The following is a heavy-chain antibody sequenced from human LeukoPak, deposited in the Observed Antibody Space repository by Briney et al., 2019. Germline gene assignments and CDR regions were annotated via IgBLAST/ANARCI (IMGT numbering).Heavy chain of an antibody. D-gene: IGHD5-24*01. J-gene: IGHJ4*02. CDR1: GFPFSSYS. V-gene: IGHV3-21*01. Sequence: SGGSLRPSCAASGFPFSSYSMNWVRQAPGKGLEWVSSISSSSSYIYYADSVKGRFTISRDNAKNSLYLQMNSLRAEDTAVYYCARAAGEMATIRYWGQGTLVTVSS. CDR2: ISSSSSYI. CDR3: ARAAGEMATIRY.